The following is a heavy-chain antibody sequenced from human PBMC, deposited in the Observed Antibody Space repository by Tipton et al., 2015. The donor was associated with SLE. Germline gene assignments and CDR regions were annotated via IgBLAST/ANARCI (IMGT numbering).Heavy chain of an antibody. D-gene: IGHD2-15*01. Sequence: TLSLTCTVSGGSISSGDYYWSWIRQPPGKGLEWIGYIYDSGSTYYNPSLKTRVTISVDTSKNQFSLKMSSVTAADTALYYCARMGYCVTAPCARDDAFHIWGQGTMVTVSS. CDR3: ARMGYCVTAPCARDDAFHI. CDR1: GGSISSGDYY. CDR2: IYDSGST. V-gene: IGHV4-30-4*01. J-gene: IGHJ3*02.